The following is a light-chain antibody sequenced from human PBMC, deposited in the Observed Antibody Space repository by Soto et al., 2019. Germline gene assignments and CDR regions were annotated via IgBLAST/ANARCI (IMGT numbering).Light chain of an antibody. Sequence: EIVMTQSPATLSVSPGERATLSCRASQSVSSNLAWYQQKPGQAPRLLIYGASTRATGIPARFSGSGSGTEFTLTISSLQSEDFAVYYCQQYNNWLRTFGQGTRPEIK. CDR2: GAS. V-gene: IGKV3-15*01. CDR3: QQYNNWLRT. CDR1: QSVSSN. J-gene: IGKJ5*01.